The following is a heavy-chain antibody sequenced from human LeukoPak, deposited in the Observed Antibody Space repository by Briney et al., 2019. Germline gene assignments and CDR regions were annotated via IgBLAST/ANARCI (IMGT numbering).Heavy chain of an antibody. V-gene: IGHV4-4*07. J-gene: IGHJ4*02. CDR1: GGSIRDHY. Sequence: SEPLSLPCTVSGGSIRDHYWSCIPQPAGKGLEWIGRVYATGGTNYNPSLKSRVTMSVDTSENQFSLKLTSVTAADTAVYYCATDPAVTDAGYDSWGQGTLVTVSS. D-gene: IGHD6-19*01. CDR3: ATDPAVTDAGYDS. CDR2: VYATGGT.